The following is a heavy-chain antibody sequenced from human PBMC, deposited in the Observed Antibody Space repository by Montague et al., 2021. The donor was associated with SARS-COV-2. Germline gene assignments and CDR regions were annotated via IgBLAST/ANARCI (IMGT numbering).Heavy chain of an antibody. J-gene: IGHJ4*02. V-gene: IGHV4-59*08. CDR3: ARHELGYFCWLNAGYFDY. D-gene: IGHD3-9*01. Sequence: SETLSLTCTVSGGSISSYYWSWIRQPPGKGLEWIGYIYYSGSTNYNPSLKSRVTISIDTSKNQFSLKLSSATAADTAVYYCARHELGYFCWLNAGYFDYWGQGTLVTVSS. CDR2: IYYSGST. CDR1: GGSISSYY.